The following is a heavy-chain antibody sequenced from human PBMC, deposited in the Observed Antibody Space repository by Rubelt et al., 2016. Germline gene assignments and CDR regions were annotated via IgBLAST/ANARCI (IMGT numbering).Heavy chain of an antibody. CDR3: ARRVGGDSPPYYYGMDV. J-gene: IGHJ6*02. Sequence: GKGLEWVAVISYDGSNKYYADSVKGRFTISRDNSKNTLYLQMNSLRAEDTAVYYCARRVGGDSPPYYYGMDVWGQGTTVTVSS. CDR2: ISYDGSNK. V-gene: IGHV3-30*04. D-gene: IGHD3-16*01.